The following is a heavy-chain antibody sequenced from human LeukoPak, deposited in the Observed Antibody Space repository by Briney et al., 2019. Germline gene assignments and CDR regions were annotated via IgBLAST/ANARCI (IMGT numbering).Heavy chain of an antibody. J-gene: IGHJ4*02. CDR2: IYYSGST. Sequence: SETLSLTCTVSGGSISSSSYYWGWIRQPPGKGLEWIGSIYYSGSTYYNPSLKSRVTISVDTSKNQFSLKLSSVTAADTAVYYCARILAGPYSSSLTAPDYWGQGTLVTDSS. V-gene: IGHV4-39*01. CDR3: ARILAGPYSSSLTAPDY. CDR1: GGSISSSSYY. D-gene: IGHD6-13*01.